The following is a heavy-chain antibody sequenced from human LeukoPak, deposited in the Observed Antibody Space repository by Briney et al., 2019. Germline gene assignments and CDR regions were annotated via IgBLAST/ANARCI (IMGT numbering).Heavy chain of an antibody. J-gene: IGHJ4*02. V-gene: IGHV1-69*04. CDR2: IIPILGIA. CDR1: GGTFSSYA. Sequence: ASVTVSCKASGGTFSSYAISWVRQAPGQGLEWMGRIIPILGIANYAQKFQGRVTITADKSTSTAYMELSSLRSEDTAVYYCARVGPYDSSGYFDYWGQGTLVTVSS. D-gene: IGHD3-22*01. CDR3: ARVGPYDSSGYFDY.